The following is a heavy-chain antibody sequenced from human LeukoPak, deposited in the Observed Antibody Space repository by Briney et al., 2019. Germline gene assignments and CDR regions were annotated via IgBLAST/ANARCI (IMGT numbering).Heavy chain of an antibody. CDR2: MNPNSGNT. Sequence: GASVKVSCKASGYTFTSYDINWVRQATGQGLEWMGWMNPNSGNTGYAQKFQGRVTMTRNTSISTAYMELSSLRSEDTAVYYCARGIVGASKTRYYFDYWGQGTLVTVSS. J-gene: IGHJ4*02. D-gene: IGHD1-26*01. CDR1: GYTFTSYD. CDR3: ARGIVGASKTRYYFDY. V-gene: IGHV1-8*01.